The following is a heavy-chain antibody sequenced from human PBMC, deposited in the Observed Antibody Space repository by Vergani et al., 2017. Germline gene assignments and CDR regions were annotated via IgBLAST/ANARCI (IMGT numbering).Heavy chain of an antibody. V-gene: IGHV3-21*06. CDR2: IGSSGPYI. CDR1: GFTFSTYA. CDR3: ARDCNSGGCPDNYGMDV. Sequence: EVQLLESGGGLVQPGGSLRLSCAASGFTFSTYAMSWVRQAPGKGLEWVAFIGSSGPYINYADSVKGRFIISRDNTNNSLFLQLRSLRAEDAAVYYCARDCNSGGCPDNYGMDVWGQGATVTVSS. D-gene: IGHD2/OR15-2a*01. J-gene: IGHJ6*02.